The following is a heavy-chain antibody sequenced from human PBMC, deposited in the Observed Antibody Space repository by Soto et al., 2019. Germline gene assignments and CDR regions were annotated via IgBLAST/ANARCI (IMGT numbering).Heavy chain of an antibody. CDR1: GITFSNFW. CDR3: ARDFTDDAFDI. J-gene: IGHJ3*02. CDR2: IKQDGSEK. Sequence: PGGSLRLSCAASGITFSNFWMSWVRQAPGKGLEWVAKIKQDGSEKLYVDSVKGRFAVSRDNAKNSLYLQMNSLRAEDTAVYYCARDFTDDAFDIWGQGTMVNVSS. V-gene: IGHV3-7*03.